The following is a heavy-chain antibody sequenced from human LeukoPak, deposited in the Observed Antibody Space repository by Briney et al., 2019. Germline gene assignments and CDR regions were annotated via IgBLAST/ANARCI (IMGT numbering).Heavy chain of an antibody. CDR2: ISGSGGST. D-gene: IGHD2-2*01. V-gene: IGHV3-23*01. CDR3: TRDQRKYCSRTTCFVFDI. CDR1: GFTFSSYA. J-gene: IGHJ3*02. Sequence: GGSLRLSCAASGFTFSSYAMSWVRQAPGKGLEWVSAISGSGGSTYYADSVKGRFAVSRDNSKKTLYLQLNSLRAEDTAVYYCTRDQRKYCSRTTCFVFDIWGQGTVVSVSS.